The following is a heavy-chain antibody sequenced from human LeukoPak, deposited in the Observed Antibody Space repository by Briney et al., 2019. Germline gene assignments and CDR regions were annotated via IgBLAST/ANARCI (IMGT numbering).Heavy chain of an antibody. CDR1: GFTFSSYW. D-gene: IGHD1-1*01. J-gene: IGHJ4*02. V-gene: IGHV3-7*01. Sequence: GGSLRLSCAASGFTFSSYWMNWARQAPGKGLEWVASINHNGNVNYYVDSVKGRFTISRDNAKNSLYPQMNSLRAEDTAVYYCARGRTIDYWGQGTLVTVSS. CDR2: INHNGNVN. CDR3: ARGRTIDY.